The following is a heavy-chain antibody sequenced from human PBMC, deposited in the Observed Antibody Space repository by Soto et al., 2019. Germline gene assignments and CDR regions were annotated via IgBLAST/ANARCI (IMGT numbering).Heavy chain of an antibody. Sequence: GGSLRLSCAASGFSFSNYEMNLVRQAPGKGLEWVAYISSGGDTIHYADSVRGRFTVSRDNARNSLSLQMNTLRVEDTALYYCARDRAAGGYWGQGTLVTVSS. CDR1: GFSFSNYE. CDR3: ARDRAAGGY. J-gene: IGHJ4*02. D-gene: IGHD6-13*01. V-gene: IGHV3-48*03. CDR2: ISSGGDTI.